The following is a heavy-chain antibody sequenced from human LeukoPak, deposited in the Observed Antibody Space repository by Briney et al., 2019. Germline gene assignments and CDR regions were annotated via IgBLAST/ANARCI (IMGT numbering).Heavy chain of an antibody. D-gene: IGHD2-2*03. J-gene: IGHJ4*02. CDR1: GFSFSSYS. CDR2: ISSSSSYI. Sequence: GGYLRLSCAASGFSFSSYSLNWVRQAPGKGLEWVSSISSSSSYIYYADSVKGRFTISRDNAKNSLYLQMNSLRAEDTAVYYCARAGYCSSTSCYALDYWGQGTLVTVSS. CDR3: ARAGYCSSTSCYALDY. V-gene: IGHV3-21*01.